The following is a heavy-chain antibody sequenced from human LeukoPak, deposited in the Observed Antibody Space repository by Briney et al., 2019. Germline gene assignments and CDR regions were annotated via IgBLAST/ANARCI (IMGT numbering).Heavy chain of an antibody. CDR2: IYPGDSDT. D-gene: IGHD4-17*01. Sequence: GESLKISCKGSGYSFTSYWIGWVRQMPGKGLEWMGIIYPGDSDTRYSPSFQGQVTISADKSISTAYLQWSSLKASDTAMYYCASHLTQTTVRNVDAFDIWGQGTMVTVSS. J-gene: IGHJ3*02. CDR3: ASHLTQTTVRNVDAFDI. CDR1: GYSFTSYW. V-gene: IGHV5-51*01.